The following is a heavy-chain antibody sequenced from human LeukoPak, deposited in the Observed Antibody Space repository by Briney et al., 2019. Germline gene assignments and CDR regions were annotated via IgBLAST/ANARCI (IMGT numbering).Heavy chain of an antibody. CDR1: GITLSSYG. D-gene: IGHD6-19*01. CDR3: ARGVWAGSGWFLSFDY. Sequence: GALRLSCAASGITLSSYGLSWVRPSPGEGLEWIPYIYTCRNTNYADSVKGRFTISRDNGKNSLYLQMNSLRAEDTAVYYCARGVWAGSGWFLSFDYWGQGNLVTVSS. CDR2: IYTCRNT. J-gene: IGHJ4*02. V-gene: IGHV3-48*01.